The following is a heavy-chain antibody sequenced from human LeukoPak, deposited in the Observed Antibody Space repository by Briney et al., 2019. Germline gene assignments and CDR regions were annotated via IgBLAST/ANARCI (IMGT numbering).Heavy chain of an antibody. CDR2: IRRKAYGGTA. J-gene: IGHJ4*02. CDR3: TRSTMLALVTLGD. CDR1: GFTFGDYA. D-gene: IGHD3-22*01. V-gene: IGHV3-49*04. Sequence: PGGSLRLSCTTSGFTFGDYAMTWVRQAPGKGLEWVGFIRRKAYGGTAEYAASVKGRFTISRDDSKSIAYLQMNSLKIEDTAVYYCTRSTMLALVTLGDWGQGTLVTVSS.